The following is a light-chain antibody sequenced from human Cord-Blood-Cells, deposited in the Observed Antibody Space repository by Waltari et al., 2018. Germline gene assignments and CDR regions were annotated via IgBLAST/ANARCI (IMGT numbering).Light chain of an antibody. CDR3: CSYAGSYTWV. CDR2: VVS. V-gene: IGLV2-11*01. J-gene: IGLJ3*02. CDR1: SSHVCGANY. Sequence: QSALGQTRSVSGSPGKSVSISCTATSSHVCGANYVSWYQQPPCKAHNLMIYVVSKRPSWVPDRFSGSKSGNTASLTISGLQAEEEADYYCCSYAGSYTWVFGGGTKLTVL.